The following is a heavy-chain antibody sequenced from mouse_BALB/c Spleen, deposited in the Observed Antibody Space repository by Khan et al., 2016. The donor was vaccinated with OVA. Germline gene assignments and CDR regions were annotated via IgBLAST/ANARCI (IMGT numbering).Heavy chain of an antibody. V-gene: IGHV1S81*02. D-gene: IGHD2-1*01. CDR2: INPCNGRT. Sequence: QVQLQQPGAELVNPGASVNLSCKTSGYTLTSYWKHWVKQRPGQGLEWIGEINPCNGRTNYNQKFKSKATLTVDKSSSTAYMQLISPTSEDSAVCYCARLLSNFDYWGQGTTLTVSS. CDR3: ARLLSNFDY. CDR1: GYTLTSYW. J-gene: IGHJ2*01.